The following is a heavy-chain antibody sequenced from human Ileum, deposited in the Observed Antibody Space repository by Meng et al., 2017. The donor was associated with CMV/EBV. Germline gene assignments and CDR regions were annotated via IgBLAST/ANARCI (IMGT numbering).Heavy chain of an antibody. CDR3: AKDGPIGHGLKGYFDY. V-gene: IGHV3-23*01. J-gene: IGHJ4*02. D-gene: IGHD6-13*01. Sequence: GGSLRLSCAASGFTFSIYGLIWVRQAPGKGLEWVSGISGSGDNTYYADPVKGRFTISRDNSKNTLHLQRNSLRAEDTAVYYCAKDGPIGHGLKGYFDYWGQGTLVTVSS. CDR2: ISGSGDNT. CDR1: GFTFSIYG.